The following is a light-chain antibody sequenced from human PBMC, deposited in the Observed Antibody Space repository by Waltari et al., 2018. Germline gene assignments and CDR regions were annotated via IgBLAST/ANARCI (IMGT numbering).Light chain of an antibody. CDR2: INN. CDR1: SSNIGANFD. CDR3: QSYDSRLSGVV. J-gene: IGLJ2*01. V-gene: IGLV1-40*01. Sequence: QSVLTQPPSVSGAPGQRVTLSCPGRSSNIGANFDVHWYQKLPGAAPKVLIYINNNRPSGVSDRFSGSKSGTSASLAITGLQAEDEADYYCQSYDSRLSGVVFGGGTKLTVL.